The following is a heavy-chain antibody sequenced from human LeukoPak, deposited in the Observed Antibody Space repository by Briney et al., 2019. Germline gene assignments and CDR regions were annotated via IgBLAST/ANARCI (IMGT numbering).Heavy chain of an antibody. CDR2: INHSGST. Sequence: SSETLSLTCAVYGGSFSGYYWSWIRQPPGKGLEWIGEINHSGSTNYNPSLKSRVTISVDTSKNQFSLKLSSVTAADTAVYYCARAENFWSGSIDYWGQGTLVTVSS. D-gene: IGHD3-3*01. J-gene: IGHJ4*02. CDR1: GGSFSGYY. CDR3: ARAENFWSGSIDY. V-gene: IGHV4-34*01.